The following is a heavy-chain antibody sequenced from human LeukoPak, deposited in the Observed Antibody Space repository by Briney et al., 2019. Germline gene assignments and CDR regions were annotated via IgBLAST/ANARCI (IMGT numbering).Heavy chain of an antibody. V-gene: IGHV3-48*03. J-gene: IGHJ4*02. D-gene: IGHD3-22*01. Sequence: GGSLRLSCAASGFTFSSYEMNWVRQAPGKGQEWVSYISSSGSTIYYADSVKGRFTISRDNAKNSLYLQMNSLRAEDTAVYYCARGLSDSSKAYWGQGTLVTVSS. CDR1: GFTFSSYE. CDR3: ARGLSDSSKAY. CDR2: ISSSGSTI.